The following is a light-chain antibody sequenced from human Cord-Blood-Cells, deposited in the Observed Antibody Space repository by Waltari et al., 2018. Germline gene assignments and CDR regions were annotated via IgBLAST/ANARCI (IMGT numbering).Light chain of an antibody. Sequence: QSALTQPASVSGSPGQSITISCTGTSSAVGSYNIVSWYQQPPGKAPKLMIYEVSKRPSGVSNRFSGSKSGNTASLTISGLQAEDEADYYCCSYAGSSTWVFGGGTKLTVL. CDR1: SSAVGSYNI. J-gene: IGLJ3*02. V-gene: IGLV2-23*02. CDR3: CSYAGSSTWV. CDR2: EVS.